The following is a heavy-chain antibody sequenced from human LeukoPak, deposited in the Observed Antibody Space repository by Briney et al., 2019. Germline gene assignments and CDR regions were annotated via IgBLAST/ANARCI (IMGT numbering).Heavy chain of an antibody. J-gene: IGHJ4*02. Sequence: PSETLSLTCTVSGGSLSSGSYYWSWIRQPAGKGLEWIGSIYYSGSTYYNPSLKSRVTISVDTSKNQFSLKLSSVTAADTAVYYCAREVGNYGFWSGYGEVKYFDYWGQGTLVTVSS. CDR1: GGSLSSGSYY. CDR3: AREVGNYGFWSGYGEVKYFDY. CDR2: IYYSGST. D-gene: IGHD3-3*01. V-gene: IGHV4-39*07.